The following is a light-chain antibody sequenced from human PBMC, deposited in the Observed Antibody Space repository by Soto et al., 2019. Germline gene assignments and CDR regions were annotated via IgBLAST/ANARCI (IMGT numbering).Light chain of an antibody. CDR2: EVS. V-gene: IGLV2-14*01. CDR1: SSDVGGYNY. J-gene: IGLJ1*01. Sequence: QSALTQPASVSGSPGQSITISCTGISSDVGGYNYVSWYQQHPDKAPKLMIYEVSNRPSGVSNRFSGSKSGNTASLTISGLQAEDEADYYCSSYTSSSSLYVFGTGTKVTVL. CDR3: SSYTSSSSLYV.